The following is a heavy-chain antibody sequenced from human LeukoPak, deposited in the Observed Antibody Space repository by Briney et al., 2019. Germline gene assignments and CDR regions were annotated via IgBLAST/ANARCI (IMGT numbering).Heavy chain of an antibody. V-gene: IGHV1-18*01. Sequence: ASVKVSCKASGYIFINYGISWVRQAPGQGLECMGWITAYNGYTNYAQKLQGRVTMTTDTSTSTAYVELRSLSSDDTAIYYCARGGTSSSGPYMDVWGQGTTVTVSS. J-gene: IGHJ6*03. CDR1: GYIFINYG. D-gene: IGHD6-6*01. CDR3: ARGGTSSSGPYMDV. CDR2: ITAYNGYT.